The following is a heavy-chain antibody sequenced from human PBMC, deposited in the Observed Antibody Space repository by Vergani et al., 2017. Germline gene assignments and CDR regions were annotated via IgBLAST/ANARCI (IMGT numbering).Heavy chain of an antibody. J-gene: IGHJ4*02. CDR2: IIPIFGTA. V-gene: IGHV1-69*01. Sequence: QVQLVQSGAEVKKPGSSVKVSCKASGGTFSSYAISWVRQAPGQGLEWMGGIIPIFGTANYAQKFQGRVTITADESTSTAYMELSSLRSEDTAAYYCARSGGYYYDSSGYYYGYWGQGTLVTVSS. D-gene: IGHD3-22*01. CDR3: ARSGGYYYDSSGYYYGY. CDR1: GGTFSSYA.